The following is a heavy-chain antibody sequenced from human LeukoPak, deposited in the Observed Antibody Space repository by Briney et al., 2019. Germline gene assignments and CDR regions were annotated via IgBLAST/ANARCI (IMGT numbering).Heavy chain of an antibody. CDR1: GFTFSSYA. V-gene: IGHV3-30-3*01. CDR3: ARAGLGAAADI. Sequence: GGSLRLSCAASGFTFSSYAMHWVRQAPGKGLEWVAVISYDGSNKYYVDSVKGRFIISRDNSKDTQYLQMNSLRAEDTAVYYCARAGLGAAADIWGQGTLVTVSS. J-gene: IGHJ4*02. D-gene: IGHD6-13*01. CDR2: ISYDGSNK.